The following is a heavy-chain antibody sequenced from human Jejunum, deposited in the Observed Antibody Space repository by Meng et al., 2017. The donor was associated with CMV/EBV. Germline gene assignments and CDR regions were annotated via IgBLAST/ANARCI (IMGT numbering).Heavy chain of an antibody. CDR2: FGASYTSI. D-gene: IGHD6-19*01. V-gene: IGHV3-23*01. Sequence: GITISNDAMTWVRAAAGRVVGVVSTFGASYTSISYAVTVKGRFTIYRDNSKNTLYLKMNSLRADDTAVYYCAKSQSLYSSGWYDYWGQGALVTVSS. CDR3: AKSQSLYSSGWYDY. CDR1: GITISNDA. J-gene: IGHJ4*02.